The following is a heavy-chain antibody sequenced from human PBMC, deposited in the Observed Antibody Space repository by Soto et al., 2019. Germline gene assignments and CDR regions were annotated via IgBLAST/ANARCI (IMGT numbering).Heavy chain of an antibody. V-gene: IGHV4-30-4*01. Sequence: QVQLQESGPGLVKPSQTLSLTCTVPGGSISSGDYYWSWIRQPPGKGLEWIGYIYYSGSTNYNPSLSSRVTISVDTSKNQFSLILSSVSAADTAVYYCARIVESGYTIDFDLWGRGTLVTVSS. J-gene: IGHJ2*01. CDR3: ARIVESGYTIDFDL. CDR1: GGSISSGDYY. D-gene: IGHD3-16*02. CDR2: IYYSGST.